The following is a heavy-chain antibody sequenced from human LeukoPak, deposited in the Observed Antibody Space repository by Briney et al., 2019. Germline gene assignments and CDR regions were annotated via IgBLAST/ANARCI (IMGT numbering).Heavy chain of an antibody. D-gene: IGHD2-2*01. CDR3: ARLHYCSSTSCSPTRFDY. CDR2: ISSSSSTI. CDR1: GFTFSSYS. V-gene: IGHV3-48*01. J-gene: IGHJ4*02. Sequence: PGGSLRLSCAASGFTFSSYSMNWVRQAPGKGLEWVSYISSSSSTIYYADSVKGRFTISRDNAKNSLYRQMNSPRAEDTAVYYCARLHYCSSTSCSPTRFDYWGQGTLVTVSS.